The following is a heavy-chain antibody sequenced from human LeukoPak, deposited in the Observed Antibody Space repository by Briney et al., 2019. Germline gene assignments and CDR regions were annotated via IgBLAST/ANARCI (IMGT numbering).Heavy chain of an antibody. CDR2: IGGSGDNT. CDR1: GITFSSYA. D-gene: IGHD4-17*01. Sequence: GGSLRLSCAASGITFSSYAMSWVRQSPGKGLEWVSSIGGSGDNTYYAGSVKGRFAISRDNSKNTLYLQMNSLRAEDTAVYYCAKGTTVTSPVSRPIDYWGQGTLVTVSS. J-gene: IGHJ4*02. V-gene: IGHV3-23*01. CDR3: AKGTTVTSPVSRPIDY.